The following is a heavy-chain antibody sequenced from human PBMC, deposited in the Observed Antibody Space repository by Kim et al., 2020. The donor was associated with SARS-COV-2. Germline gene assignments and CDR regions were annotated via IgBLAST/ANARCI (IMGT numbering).Heavy chain of an antibody. CDR3: AKASGYWFAFDI. Sequence: GGSLRLSCAASGFTFSSYGMHWVRQAPGKGLEWVAVISYDGSNKYYADSVKGRFTISRDNSKNTLYLQMNSLRAEDTAVYYCAKASGYWFAFDIWGQGTMVTVSS. CDR2: ISYDGSNK. CDR1: GFTFSSYG. V-gene: IGHV3-30*18. D-gene: IGHD2-2*03. J-gene: IGHJ3*02.